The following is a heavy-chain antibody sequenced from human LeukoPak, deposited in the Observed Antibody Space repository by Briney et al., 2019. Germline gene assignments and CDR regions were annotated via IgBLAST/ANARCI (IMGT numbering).Heavy chain of an antibody. CDR3: AKDNDAYGDSYFDS. Sequence: GGSLRLSRAASGFSFSNYGFHWVSQTPGRGVAGVAVIWHDGRHAYYSDSVKGRFTISRDNAKNTVYLQMDSLRVEDTAIYYCAKDNDAYGDSYFDSWGQGTLVTVSS. J-gene: IGHJ4*02. CDR2: IWHDGRHA. D-gene: IGHD4-17*01. V-gene: IGHV3-33*06. CDR1: GFSFSNYG.